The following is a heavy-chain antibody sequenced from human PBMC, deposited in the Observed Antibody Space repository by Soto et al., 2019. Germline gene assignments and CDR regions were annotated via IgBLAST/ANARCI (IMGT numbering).Heavy chain of an antibody. Sequence: SQTLSLTCAISGDSVSSNSAAWNWIRQSPSRGLEWLGRTYYRSKWYNDYAVSVKSRITINPDTSKNQFSLQLNSVTPEDTAVYYCAREPEMGRGWEHGHYYGMDGWGQGNTVPVSS. CDR2: TYYRSKWYN. V-gene: IGHV6-1*01. D-gene: IGHD6-19*01. CDR3: AREPEMGRGWEHGHYYGMDG. J-gene: IGHJ6*02. CDR1: GDSVSSNSAA.